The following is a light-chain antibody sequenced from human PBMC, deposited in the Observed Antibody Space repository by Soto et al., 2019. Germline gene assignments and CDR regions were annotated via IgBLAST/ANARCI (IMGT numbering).Light chain of an antibody. CDR3: QQYGSAPWT. J-gene: IGKJ1*01. Sequence: EIVLTQSPGTLSLSPGERATLSCRASQSVGSSHLAWYQQKPGQAPRLLIYGASSRATGIPDRFSGSGSGTDFTLTISRLEPEDFAVYYCQQYGSAPWTVGQGTKVEIK. CDR1: QSVGSSH. V-gene: IGKV3-20*01. CDR2: GAS.